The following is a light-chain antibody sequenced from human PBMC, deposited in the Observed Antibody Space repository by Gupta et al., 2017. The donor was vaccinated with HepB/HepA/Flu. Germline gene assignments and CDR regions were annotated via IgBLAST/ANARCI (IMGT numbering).Light chain of an antibody. CDR2: QDR. CDR3: QAWDSSTVV. J-gene: IGLJ2*01. Sequence: SYELTPPPSVSVSPGPTARIPCSGDKLGDKYASWYQQKPGQSPVLVIYQDRKRPSGIPERFSGSNSGNTATLTISGTQAMDEADYYCQAWDSSTVVFGGGTNLTVL. CDR1: KLGDKY. V-gene: IGLV3-1*01.